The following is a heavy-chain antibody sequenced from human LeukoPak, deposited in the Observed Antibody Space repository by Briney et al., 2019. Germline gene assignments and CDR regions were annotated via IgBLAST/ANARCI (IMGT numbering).Heavy chain of an antibody. D-gene: IGHD3-10*01. CDR2: ITAISHYI. Sequence: GVSLRLSCAASGFTLSDYHMNWVRQAPGKGLEWLSSITAISHYIYYAGAVRGRFTISRDNAKNSLYLQMNSLRGEDTAVYYCARSGGPGTYHQLRYNWFDPWGQGTLVTVSS. J-gene: IGHJ5*02. CDR1: GFTLSDYH. CDR3: ARSGGPGTYHQLRYNWFDP. V-gene: IGHV3-21*01.